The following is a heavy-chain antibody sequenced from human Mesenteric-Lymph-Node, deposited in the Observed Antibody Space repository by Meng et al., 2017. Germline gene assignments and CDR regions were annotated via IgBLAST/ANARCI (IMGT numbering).Heavy chain of an antibody. V-gene: IGHV1-18*01. J-gene: IGHJ3*02. D-gene: IGHD3-9*01. CDR2: ISAYNGNT. Sequence: ASVKVSCKASGYTFTSYDINWVRQAPGQGLEWMGWISAYNGNTNYAQKLQGRVTMTTDTSTSTAYMELRSLRSDDTAVYYCARGNYDILTGYYPRFDIWGQGTMVTVSS. CDR1: GYTFTSYD. CDR3: ARGNYDILTGYYPRFDI.